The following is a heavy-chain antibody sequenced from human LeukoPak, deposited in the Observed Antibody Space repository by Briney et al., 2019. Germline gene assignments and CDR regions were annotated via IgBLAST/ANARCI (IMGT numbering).Heavy chain of an antibody. CDR2: IIPIFGTA. V-gene: IGHV1-69*13. CDR1: GGTFSSYA. Sequence: ASVKVSCKASGGTFSSYAISWVRQAPGQGLEWMGGIIPIFGTANYAQKFQGRVTITADESTSTAYMELSSLRSEDTAVYYCARAGRYQLLSAFDYWGQGTLVTVSS. CDR3: ARAGRYQLLSAFDY. J-gene: IGHJ4*02. D-gene: IGHD2-2*01.